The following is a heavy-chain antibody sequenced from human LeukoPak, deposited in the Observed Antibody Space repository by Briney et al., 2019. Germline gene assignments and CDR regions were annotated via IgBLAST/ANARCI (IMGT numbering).Heavy chain of an antibody. V-gene: IGHV4-59*08. D-gene: IGHD6-13*01. J-gene: IGHJ4*02. CDR2: IYYSGST. CDR1: GGSISSYY. Sequence: PSETLSLTCTVSGGSISSYYWSWIRQPPGMGPEWIGYIYYSGSTKYSPPLNSRVTISVDTSKNQFSLKLSSVTAADTAVYYCGRGGIAAAASGIDYWGQGTLVTVSS. CDR3: GRGGIAAAASGIDY.